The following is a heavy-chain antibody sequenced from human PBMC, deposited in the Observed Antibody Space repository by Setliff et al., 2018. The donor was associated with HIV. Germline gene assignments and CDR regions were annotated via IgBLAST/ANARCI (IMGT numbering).Heavy chain of an antibody. J-gene: IGHJ6*03. CDR2: INHSGST. D-gene: IGHD1-26*01. CDR1: GGSFTDYY. Sequence: PSETLSLTCAVFGGSFTDYYWIWIRQPPGKGLEWIGEINHSGSTHYNPSLKSRFIISVDTSKNQFSLKVNPMTAADTAVYYCARGARLLAAYSDRWDYFYMAVWGKGTTVTVSS. CDR3: ARGARLLAAYSDRWDYFYMAV. V-gene: IGHV4-34*01.